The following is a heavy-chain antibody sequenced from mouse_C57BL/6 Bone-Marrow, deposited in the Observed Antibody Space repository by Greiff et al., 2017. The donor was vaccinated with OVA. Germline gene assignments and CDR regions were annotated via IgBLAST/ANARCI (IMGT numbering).Heavy chain of an antibody. D-gene: IGHD2-3*01. Sequence: VQLQQSGAELVRPGASVKLSCTASGFNIKDYYMHWVKQRPEQGLEWIGRIDPEDGDTEYAPKFQGKATMTADTSSNTAYLQLSILTSEDTAVYYCTLYVGYYVSYYAMDYWGQGTSVTVSS. V-gene: IGHV14-1*01. CDR1: GFNIKDYY. J-gene: IGHJ4*01. CDR2: IDPEDGDT. CDR3: TLYVGYYVSYYAMDY.